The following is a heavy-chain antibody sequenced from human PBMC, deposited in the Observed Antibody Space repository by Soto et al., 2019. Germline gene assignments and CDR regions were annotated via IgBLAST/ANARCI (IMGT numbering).Heavy chain of an antibody. CDR3: AREDPYYGSGPNWFDP. Sequence: GSLRLSCAASGFTFSSYEVNWVRQAPGKGLEWVSYISSSGSTIYYADSVKGRFTISRDNAKNSLYLQMNSLRAEDTAVYYCAREDPYYGSGPNWFDPWGQGTLVTVSS. V-gene: IGHV3-48*03. D-gene: IGHD3-10*01. CDR1: GFTFSSYE. CDR2: ISSSGSTI. J-gene: IGHJ5*02.